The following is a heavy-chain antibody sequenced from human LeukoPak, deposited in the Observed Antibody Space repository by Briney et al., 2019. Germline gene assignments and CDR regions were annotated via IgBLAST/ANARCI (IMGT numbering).Heavy chain of an antibody. D-gene: IGHD2-2*02. J-gene: IGHJ4*02. V-gene: IGHV4-39*07. CDR2: FYYSGST. CDR1: SDSISGSDYY. Sequence: SETLSLTCTVSSDSISGSDYYWGWIRQPPGKGLEWIGSFYYSGSTYYNPSLKSRVTILVDTSKNQFSLKLSSVTAADTAVYFCARAEKSCWYTLPIGYWGQGTLVTVSS. CDR3: ARAEKSCWYTLPIGY.